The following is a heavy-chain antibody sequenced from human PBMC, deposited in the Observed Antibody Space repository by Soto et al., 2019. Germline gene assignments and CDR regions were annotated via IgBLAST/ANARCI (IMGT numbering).Heavy chain of an antibody. CDR2: ISRNGGST. CDR1: GFTFSSYA. CDR3: ARGSNGYHFDY. J-gene: IGHJ4*02. D-gene: IGHD5-12*01. Sequence: EVQLVESGGGLVQPGGSLRLSCAASGFTFSSYAMHWVRQAPGKGLEYVSTISRNGGSTDYANSVKGRFTISRDNSKNTLYLQMGSLRAEDMAVYYCARGSNGYHFDYWGQGTLVTVSS. V-gene: IGHV3-64*01.